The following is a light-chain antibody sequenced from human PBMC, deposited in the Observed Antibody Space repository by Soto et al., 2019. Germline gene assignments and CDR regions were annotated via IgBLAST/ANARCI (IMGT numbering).Light chain of an antibody. Sequence: QSALTQPASVSGSPGPSITITSTGTTSDVGSYALVSWYQHHPGKAPKLLIYEVSKRPSGVSDRFSGSKSGNTASLTISGLQTEDEADYYCCSFAGSSNLYVFGTGTKVTV. V-gene: IGLV2-23*02. CDR2: EVS. CDR3: CSFAGSSNLYV. CDR1: TSDVGSYAL. J-gene: IGLJ1*01.